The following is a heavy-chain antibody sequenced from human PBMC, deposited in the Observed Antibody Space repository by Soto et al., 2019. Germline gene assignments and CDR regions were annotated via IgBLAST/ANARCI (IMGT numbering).Heavy chain of an antibody. CDR1: GYTFSSYA. D-gene: IGHD3-10*01. J-gene: IGHJ4*02. Sequence: QVQLVQSGAEEKKPGASVKVSCKASGYTFSSYAMHWVRQAPEQRLEWMGWINAGNGNTKYSQTCQGSVTITRDTSASPAYIELRSLTSEDTAVYYCARGGPPIDSWGQGTLVTVS. CDR2: INAGNGNT. V-gene: IGHV1-3*05. CDR3: ARGGPPIDS.